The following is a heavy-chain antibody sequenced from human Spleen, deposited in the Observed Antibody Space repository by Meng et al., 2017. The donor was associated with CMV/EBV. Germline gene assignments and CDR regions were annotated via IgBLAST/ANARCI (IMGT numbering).Heavy chain of an antibody. D-gene: IGHD5-18*01. CDR2: INPYSGGT. CDR3: ARGGFTAMSYFGIDV. J-gene: IGHJ6*02. CDR1: GYTFTDYR. V-gene: IGHV1-2*02. Sequence: ASVKVSCKASGYTFTDYRIHWVRQAPGQGLEWMGWINPYSGGTNYAQKFQGRVTMTRDTSISTAYMELSRLRSDDTAVYYCARGGFTAMSYFGIDVWGQGTTVTVSS.